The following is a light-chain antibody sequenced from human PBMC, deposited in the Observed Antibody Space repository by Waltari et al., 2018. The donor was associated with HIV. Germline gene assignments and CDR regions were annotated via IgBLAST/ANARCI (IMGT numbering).Light chain of an antibody. CDR1: SSNIGDNA. V-gene: IGLV1-44*01. CDR3: ATLDDSLNGPV. Sequence: QSVLTQPPSVSGTHGQRVTISCSGGSSNIGDNAVSWYQQFPGTAPKLLIYSNNQRPSGVPDLFSGSKSGTSASLAISGLQSEDEADYYCATLDDSLNGPVCGGGTKVTVL. J-gene: IGLJ2*01. CDR2: SNN.